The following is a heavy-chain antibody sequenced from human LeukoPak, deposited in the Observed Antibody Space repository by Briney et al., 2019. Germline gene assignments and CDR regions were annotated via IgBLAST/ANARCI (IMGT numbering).Heavy chain of an antibody. D-gene: IGHD3-22*01. V-gene: IGHV3-7*01. J-gene: IGHJ4*02. CDR1: GFTFSSYW. Sequence: PGGSLRLSCAASGFTFSSYWMSWVRQAPGKGLEWVANIKQDGSEKYYVDSVKGRFTISRDNAKNSLYLQMNSLRAEDTAVYYCAREKTNDYYDSSGYPYYFDYWGQGTLVTVSS. CDR3: AREKTNDYYDSSGYPYYFDY. CDR2: IKQDGSEK.